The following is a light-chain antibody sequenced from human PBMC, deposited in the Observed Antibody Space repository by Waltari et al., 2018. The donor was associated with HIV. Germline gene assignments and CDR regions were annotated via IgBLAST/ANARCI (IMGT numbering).Light chain of an antibody. Sequence: QSALTRPRSVSGSPGQSVTISCTGTSSDVGGYNSVSWYQQHPGKAPTLMIYDVTKRPSGVPERFSGSKSGNTASLTISGLRADDEADYYCQSYDSSLSAYVFGTGTKVTVL. J-gene: IGLJ1*01. V-gene: IGLV2-11*01. CDR2: DVT. CDR3: QSYDSSLSAYV. CDR1: SSDVGGYNS.